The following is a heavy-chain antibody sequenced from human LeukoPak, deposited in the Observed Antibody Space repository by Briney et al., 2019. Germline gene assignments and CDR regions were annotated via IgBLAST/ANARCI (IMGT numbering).Heavy chain of an antibody. CDR3: ARDDSSGYYD. D-gene: IGHD3-22*01. CDR2: LYSGGST. J-gene: IGHJ4*02. CDR1: GFTFSSNY. Sequence: GGSLRLSCAASGFTFSSNYMSWVRQAPGKGLEWVSVLYSGGSTSYADSVQGRFSISRDNSKNTLYLQMNSLRAEDTAVYYCARDDSSGYYDWGQGTLVTVSS. V-gene: IGHV3-53*01.